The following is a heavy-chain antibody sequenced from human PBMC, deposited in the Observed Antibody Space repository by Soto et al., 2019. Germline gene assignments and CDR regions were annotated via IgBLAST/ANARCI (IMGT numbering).Heavy chain of an antibody. V-gene: IGHV1-18*01. D-gene: IGHD4-17*01. Sequence: QVQLVQSGAEVKKPGASVKVSCKASGYTFTSYGISWVRQAPGQGLEWMGWINGYNGHTNYAQRFQGRVTMTTDTSTSTAFLEMRGLRFDDTAVYYCARYFVNDYGDPGWFAPWGQGTLVSVSS. CDR1: GYTFTSYG. J-gene: IGHJ5*02. CDR2: INGYNGHT. CDR3: ARYFVNDYGDPGWFAP.